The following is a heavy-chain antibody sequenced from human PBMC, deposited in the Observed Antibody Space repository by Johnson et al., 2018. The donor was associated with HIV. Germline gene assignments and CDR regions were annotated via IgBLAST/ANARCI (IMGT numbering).Heavy chain of an antibody. CDR1: GFTFSDHY. J-gene: IGHJ3*02. Sequence: VQLVESGGGLIQPGGSLRLSCAGSGFTFSDHYMSWVRQAPGKGLEWVSVIYSGDRTYSAVSVKGRFTISRDSSKNTLFLQMNSLRVEDTAIYYCAGRSSAWYEDAFDIWGQGTMVTVSS. CDR3: AGRSSAWYEDAFDI. CDR2: IYSGDRT. D-gene: IGHD6-19*01. V-gene: IGHV3-66*01.